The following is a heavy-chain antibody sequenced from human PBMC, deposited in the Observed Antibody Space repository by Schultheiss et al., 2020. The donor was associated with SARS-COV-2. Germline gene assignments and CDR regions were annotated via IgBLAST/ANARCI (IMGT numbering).Heavy chain of an antibody. CDR3: ARVGRSYYGSGSPNWFDP. V-gene: IGHV4-39*07. Sequence: SETLSLTCTVSGGSISSSSYYWGWIRQPPGKGLEWIGSIYYSGSTNYNPSLKSRVTISVDTSKNQFSLKLSSVTAADTAVYYCARVGRSYYGSGSPNWFDPWGQGTLVTVSS. J-gene: IGHJ5*02. CDR2: IYYSGST. D-gene: IGHD3-10*01. CDR1: GGSISSSSYY.